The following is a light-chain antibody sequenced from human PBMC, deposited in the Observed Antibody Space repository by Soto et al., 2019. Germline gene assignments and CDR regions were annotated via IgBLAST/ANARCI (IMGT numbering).Light chain of an antibody. CDR2: GAF. Sequence: EIVMTQSPATLSVSPGERATLSCRASQSVSSNLAWYQQKPGQAPRLLIYGAFTRATGIPARFSGTGSGTVFTLIISSLQSEDFAFYYCQQYNNWPRTFGQGTKVEIK. J-gene: IGKJ1*01. V-gene: IGKV3-15*01. CDR3: QQYNNWPRT. CDR1: QSVSSN.